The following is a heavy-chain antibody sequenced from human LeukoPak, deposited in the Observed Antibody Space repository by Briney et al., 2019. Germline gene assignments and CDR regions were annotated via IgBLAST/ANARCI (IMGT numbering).Heavy chain of an antibody. CDR3: AKNVERGAYCSGGSCYPYYYYYMDV. CDR2: IRSSSRTI. J-gene: IGHJ6*03. D-gene: IGHD2-15*01. Sequence: PGESLRLSCAASGFTFSSYSMNWVRQAPGKGLEWLSYIRSSSRTIYYADSVKGRFTISRDNSKNTLYLQMNSLRAEDTAVYYCAKNVERGAYCSGGSCYPYYYYYMDVWGKGTTVTISS. V-gene: IGHV3-48*01. CDR1: GFTFSSYS.